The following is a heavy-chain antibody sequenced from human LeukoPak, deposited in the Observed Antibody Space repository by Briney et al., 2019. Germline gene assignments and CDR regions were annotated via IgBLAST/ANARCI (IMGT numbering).Heavy chain of an antibody. D-gene: IGHD6-13*01. J-gene: IGHJ4*02. CDR3: AKGSPWSIAAAGIDY. CDR2: LRHDASNK. Sequence: GGSLRLSCAASGFTLSNNGMHWVRQAPGKGLEWVAFLRHDASNKYYADSVKGRFTISRDISKNTLFLQMNSLRVEDTAVYFCAKGSPWSIAAAGIDYWGQGTLVTVSS. CDR1: GFTLSNNG. V-gene: IGHV3-30*02.